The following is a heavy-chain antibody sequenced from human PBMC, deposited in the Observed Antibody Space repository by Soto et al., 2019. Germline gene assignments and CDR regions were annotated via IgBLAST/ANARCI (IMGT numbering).Heavy chain of an antibody. J-gene: IGHJ4*02. CDR2: INPGNSET. D-gene: IGHD1-20*01. V-gene: IGHV5-51*01. Sequence: VASLTLSCQTSGYSFINYWICWVRQMPGKGLEWMAIINPGNSETRYSPSFQGQVTISADKSISTTYLQWNSLKASDTAMYYCARPSNNYVAYWGQGTLVTVSS. CDR1: GYSFINYW. CDR3: ARPSNNYVAY.